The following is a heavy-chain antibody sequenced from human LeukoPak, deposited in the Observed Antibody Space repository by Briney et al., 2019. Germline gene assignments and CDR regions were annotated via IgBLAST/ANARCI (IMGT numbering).Heavy chain of an antibody. D-gene: IGHD6-19*01. V-gene: IGHV4-61*02. Sequence: PSQTLSLTCTVSGGSISSGSYYWSWIRQPAGKGLEWIGRIYTSGSTNYNPSLKSRVTISVDTSKNQFSLKLSSVTAADTAVYYCARHYSSVLFDYWGQGTLVTVSS. CDR2: IYTSGST. J-gene: IGHJ4*02. CDR3: ARHYSSVLFDY. CDR1: GGSISSGSYY.